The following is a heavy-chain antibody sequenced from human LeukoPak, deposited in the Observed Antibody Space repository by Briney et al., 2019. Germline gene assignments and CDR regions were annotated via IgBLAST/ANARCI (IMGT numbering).Heavy chain of an antibody. CDR3: ATFSGYQGWFDP. Sequence: SETLPLTCTVSGGSITSYYWSWIRQPPGKELEWVGYIYYSGSTDYNPSLKGRVTISVDTSKNQFSLKLSSVTAADTAVYYCATFSGYQGWFDPWGQGTLVTVSS. V-gene: IGHV4-59*01. J-gene: IGHJ5*02. CDR1: GGSITSYY. CDR2: IYYSGST. D-gene: IGHD3-22*01.